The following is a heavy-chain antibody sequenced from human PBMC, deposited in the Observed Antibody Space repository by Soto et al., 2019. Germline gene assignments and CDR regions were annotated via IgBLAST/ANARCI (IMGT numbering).Heavy chain of an antibody. Sequence: HPGGSLRLSCAASGFTFSTYWMTWVRQAPGKGLEWVANLNQDGSEKYYVDSVKGRFTISRDNAKNSLYLQMNSLRAEDTAVYYCARVRRLRSFMDVWGQGTTVTVSS. CDR3: ARVRRLRSFMDV. CDR1: GFTFSTYW. J-gene: IGHJ6*02. D-gene: IGHD3-3*01. CDR2: LNQDGSEK. V-gene: IGHV3-7*01.